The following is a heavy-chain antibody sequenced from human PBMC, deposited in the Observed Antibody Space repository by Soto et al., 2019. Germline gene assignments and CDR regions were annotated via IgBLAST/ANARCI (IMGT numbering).Heavy chain of an antibody. V-gene: IGHV4-38-2*01. CDR3: ARTVAVAVTNIPDYFDH. J-gene: IGHJ4*02. D-gene: IGHD6-19*01. Sequence: SETLSLTCAVSGYSISHGYYWGWIRQPPGKGLEWIGGMHHGGFSYYNPSLKSRVTMSVATSKDQFSLNLSSVTAADTAVYYRARTVAVAVTNIPDYFDHWGQGVLVTVSS. CDR2: MHHGGFS. CDR1: GYSISHGYY.